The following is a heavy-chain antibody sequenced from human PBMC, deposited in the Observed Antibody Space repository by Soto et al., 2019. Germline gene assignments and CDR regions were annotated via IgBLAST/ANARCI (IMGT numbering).Heavy chain of an antibody. CDR2: IIHSGST. Sequence: PSETLSLTCAVYGGSFSGYQWSWIRQSPGKGLEWIGEIIHSGSTSYNPSLKSRVTISADTSKNQFSLKLTSVTAADTAVYYCAINFHVLLWFGELSSPRNWFDPWGPGTLVTVSS. J-gene: IGHJ5*02. D-gene: IGHD3-10*01. V-gene: IGHV4-34*12. CDR1: GGSFSGYQ. CDR3: AINFHVLLWFGELSSPRNWFDP.